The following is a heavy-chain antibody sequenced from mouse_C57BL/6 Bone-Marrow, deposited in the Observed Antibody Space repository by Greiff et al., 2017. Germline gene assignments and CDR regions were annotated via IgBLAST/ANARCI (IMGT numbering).Heavy chain of an antibody. CDR2: IYPGVGDT. CDR3: AKFCGRHYFDY. Sequence: VQLQQSGPELVKPGASVKISCKASGYAFSSSWMNWVKQRPGKGLEWIGRIYPGVGDTNYNGKFKGKATLTADKSSSTAYMQLSSLTSEDSAVYFCAKFCGRHYFDYWGKGTTLTVSS. CDR1: GYAFSSSW. D-gene: IGHD1-1*01. V-gene: IGHV1-82*01. J-gene: IGHJ2*01.